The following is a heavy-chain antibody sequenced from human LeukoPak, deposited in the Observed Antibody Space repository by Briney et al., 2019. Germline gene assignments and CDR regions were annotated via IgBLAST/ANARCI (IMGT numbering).Heavy chain of an antibody. Sequence: GGSLRLSCAASGFTFSSYSMNWVRQAPGKGLEWVSAISGSGGSTYYADSVKGRFTISRDNSKNTLYLQMNSLRAEDTAVYYCAKDHSGSYYNYFDYWSQGTLVTVSS. V-gene: IGHV3-23*01. D-gene: IGHD1-26*01. J-gene: IGHJ4*02. CDR3: AKDHSGSYYNYFDY. CDR2: ISGSGGST. CDR1: GFTFSSYS.